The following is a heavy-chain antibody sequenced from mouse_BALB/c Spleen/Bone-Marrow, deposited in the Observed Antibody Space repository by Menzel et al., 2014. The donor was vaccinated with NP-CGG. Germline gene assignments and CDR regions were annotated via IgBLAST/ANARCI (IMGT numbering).Heavy chain of an antibody. CDR1: GFTFSDYY. CDR2: ISDGGSYT. CDR3: ARVSYDYFDY. Sequence: EVKVVESGGGLVKPGGSLKLSCAASGFTFSDYYMYWVRLTPEKRLEWVATISDGGSYTYYPDSVKGRFTISRDNAKNNLYLQMSSLKSEDTAMYYCARVSYDYFDYWGQGTTLTVSS. D-gene: IGHD2-4*01. J-gene: IGHJ2*01. V-gene: IGHV5-4*02.